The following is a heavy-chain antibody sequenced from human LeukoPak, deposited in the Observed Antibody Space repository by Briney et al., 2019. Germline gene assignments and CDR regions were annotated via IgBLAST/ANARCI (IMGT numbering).Heavy chain of an antibody. CDR2: ISSGSSTI. CDR3: ARDEWELLLYYYYMDV. CDR1: GFTFSTYS. J-gene: IGHJ6*03. Sequence: PSGGSLRLSCAASGFTFSTYSMNWVRQAPGKGLEWVSYISSGSSTIYYADSVKGRFTISRDNAKNSLYLQMNSLRAEDTAVYYCARDEWELLLYYYYMDVWGKGTTVTVSS. V-gene: IGHV3-48*01. D-gene: IGHD1-26*01.